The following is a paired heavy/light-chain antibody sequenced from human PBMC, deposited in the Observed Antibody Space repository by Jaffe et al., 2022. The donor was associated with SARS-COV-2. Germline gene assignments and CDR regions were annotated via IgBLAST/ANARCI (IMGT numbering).Light chain of an antibody. CDR3: MQSIRLIT. J-gene: IGKJ5*01. V-gene: IGKV2D-29*01. CDR1: QSLLHSDGKTY. Sequence: DIVLTQTPLSLSVTPGQPASISCTSSQSLLHSDGKTYLYWYLQKPGQPPQLLLSEVFVRFSGVSDRFRGSGSGTDFTLKISRVEAEDVGVYYCMQSIRLITFGQGTRLEIK. CDR2: EVF.
Heavy chain of an antibody. V-gene: IGHV4-39*01. J-gene: IGHJ3*01. CDR3: ARHPAADAFDV. D-gene: IGHD6-25*01. CDR2: VTYNGST. CDR1: GGSLDKKSPY. Sequence: QLQLRESGPGLVKPSETLFLTCSVSGGSLDKKSPYWAWIRQSPGKGLEWIGTVTYNGSTFYDQSLRSRVTMSVDASKREFSLRLISVAAADTAVYYCARHPAADAFDVWGQGTTVTVSS.